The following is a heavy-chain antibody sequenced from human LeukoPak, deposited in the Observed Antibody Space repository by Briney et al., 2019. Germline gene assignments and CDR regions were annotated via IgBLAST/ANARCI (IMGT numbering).Heavy chain of an antibody. Sequence: GGSLRLSCEASGFTFSSYAMSWVRQAPGKVLEWVSGFSGSGGSTYYADSVKGRFTISRDNSKNTLYLQMNSLRAEDTAIYYCARAGNIRFDYWGQGTLVTVSS. D-gene: IGHD1/OR15-1a*01. CDR1: GFTFSSYA. J-gene: IGHJ4*02. CDR3: ARAGNIRFDY. V-gene: IGHV3-23*01. CDR2: FSGSGGST.